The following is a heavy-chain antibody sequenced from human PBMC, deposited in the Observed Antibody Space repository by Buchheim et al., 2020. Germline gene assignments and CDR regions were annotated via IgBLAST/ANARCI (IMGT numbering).Heavy chain of an antibody. CDR1: GFIFGEYA. V-gene: IGHV3-49*03. D-gene: IGHD6-6*01. J-gene: IGHJ6*02. Sequence: RLSCTASGFIFGEYAMSWFRQAPGKGLEWVGFIRIKSYGGTSEYAASVKGRFKISRDDSESIAYLEMNSLKIEDTGVYYCSRDVEYSNSSGSALNYGLDVWGQGTT. CDR3: SRDVEYSNSSGSALNYGLDV. CDR2: IRIKSYGGTS.